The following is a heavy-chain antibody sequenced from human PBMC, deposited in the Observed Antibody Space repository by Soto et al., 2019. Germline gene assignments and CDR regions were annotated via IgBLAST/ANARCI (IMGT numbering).Heavy chain of an antibody. CDR3: ARDKITGLFDY. Sequence: SETLSLTCAVSGDSISRSYWWSWVRQLPGKGLEWIGEIYHSGSTNYNPSLKSRVTISVDTSKNQFSLKLTSVTAADTAVYYCARDKITGLFDYWGQGTLVTVSS. J-gene: IGHJ4*02. V-gene: IGHV4-4*02. CDR1: GDSISRSYW. D-gene: IGHD2-8*02. CDR2: IYHSGST.